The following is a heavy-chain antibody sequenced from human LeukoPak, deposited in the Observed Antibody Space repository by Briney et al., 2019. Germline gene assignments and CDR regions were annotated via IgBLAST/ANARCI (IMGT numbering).Heavy chain of an antibody. V-gene: IGHV4-4*07. CDR2: IYTTGST. Sequence: PSETLSLTCTVSGTSITSWTWTWIRQPAGRGLEWIGRIYTTGSTDYNPSLKTRVIISVDRSKNQFSLSLSSVTAADTAVYYCAREDPTTDFDSGGQGTLVTVSS. D-gene: IGHD1-1*01. CDR3: AREDPTTDFDS. J-gene: IGHJ4*02. CDR1: GTSITSWT.